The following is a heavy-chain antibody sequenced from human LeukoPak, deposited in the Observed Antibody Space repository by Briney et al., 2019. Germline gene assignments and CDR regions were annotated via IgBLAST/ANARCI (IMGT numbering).Heavy chain of an antibody. D-gene: IGHD1-1*01. CDR1: GGSISSYY. Sequence: SETLSLTCTVSGGSISSYYWSWIRQPPGKGLEWIGYIYYSGSTNYNPSLKSRLTISVDPSKNQFSLKLSSVTAADTAVYYCARTGTTSPATWFDPWGQGTLVTVSS. V-gene: IGHV4-59*01. CDR3: ARTGTTSPATWFDP. J-gene: IGHJ5*02. CDR2: IYYSGST.